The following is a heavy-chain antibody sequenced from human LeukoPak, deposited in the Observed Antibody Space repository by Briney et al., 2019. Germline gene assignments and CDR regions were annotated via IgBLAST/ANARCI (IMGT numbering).Heavy chain of an antibody. V-gene: IGHV4-39*01. CDR1: GGSISSSNW. J-gene: IGHJ3*02. D-gene: IGHD3-22*01. CDR3: ARPVRGYYPYDAFDI. Sequence: SETLSLTCAVSGGSISSSNWWSWVRQPPGKGLEWIGSIYYSGSTYYNPSLKSRVTISVDTSKNQFSLKLSSVTAADTAVYYCARPVRGYYPYDAFDIWGQGTMVTVSS. CDR2: IYYSGST.